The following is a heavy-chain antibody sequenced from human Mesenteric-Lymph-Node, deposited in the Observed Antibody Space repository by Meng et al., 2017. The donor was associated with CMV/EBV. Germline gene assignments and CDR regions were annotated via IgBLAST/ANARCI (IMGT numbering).Heavy chain of an antibody. J-gene: IGHJ6*02. CDR3: ASGQLLTFYYAMDV. CDR2: IYYSGST. Sequence: GSLRLSCTVSGGSVSSGSYYWSWIRQPPGKGLEWIGYIYYSGSTNYNPSLKSRVTISVDTSKNQFSLKLSSVTAADTAVYYCASGQLLTFYYAMDVWGQGTTVTVSS. V-gene: IGHV4-61*01. CDR1: GGSVSSGSYY. D-gene: IGHD1-26*01.